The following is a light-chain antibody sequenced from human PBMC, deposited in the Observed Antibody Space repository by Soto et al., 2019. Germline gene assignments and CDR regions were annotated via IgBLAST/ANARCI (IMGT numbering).Light chain of an antibody. CDR1: GSDVGAYNY. Sequence: QSALTQPASVSGSPGKSITISCTGTGSDVGAYNYVSWYQHRPGKAPQLMISEVTKRPSGVSDRFSNSKSGNTASLTISGLQAEDEADNYSSSYTTTTPQVFGGGPKLTVL. J-gene: IGLJ2*01. V-gene: IGLV2-14*01. CDR2: EVT. CDR3: SSYTTTTPQV.